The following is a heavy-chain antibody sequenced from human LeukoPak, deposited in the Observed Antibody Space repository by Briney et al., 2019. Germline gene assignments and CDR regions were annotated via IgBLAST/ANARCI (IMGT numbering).Heavy chain of an antibody. D-gene: IGHD2-8*01. CDR2: IYYSGST. J-gene: IGHJ4*02. CDR3: ARVYQGIPGY. Sequence: SWIRQPPGKGLEWIGYIYYSGSTYYNPSLKSRVSISIDTSKNQFSLKLSSVTAADTAVYYCARVYQGIPGYWGQGTLVTVSS. V-gene: IGHV4-30-4*08.